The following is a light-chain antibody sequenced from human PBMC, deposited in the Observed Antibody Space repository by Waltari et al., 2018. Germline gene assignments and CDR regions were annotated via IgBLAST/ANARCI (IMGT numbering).Light chain of an antibody. CDR3: MQALQTPFT. J-gene: IGKJ3*01. V-gene: IGKV2-30*01. CDR1: QSLLNSDGNTY. CDR2: KVS. Sequence: DIVMTQSPLSLPVTLGQPASISCRSSQSLLNSDGNTYLNWYQQRPGQSPRRLLYKVSRRDSGVPDRFSGSGSGTDFTLIIRRVEAEDVGVYYGMQALQTPFTFGPGTKVDIK.